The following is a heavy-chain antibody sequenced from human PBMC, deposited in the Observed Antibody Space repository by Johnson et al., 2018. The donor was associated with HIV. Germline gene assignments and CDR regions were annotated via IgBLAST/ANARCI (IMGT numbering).Heavy chain of an antibody. V-gene: IGHV3-30*02. Sequence: VQLVESGGDSVQPGGSLRLSCTASGFTFRDYYMSWIRQAPGKGLEWVAFIRYDGSNKYYADSVKGRFTIYRDDSKNTLYLQMNRLKTEDTAGYDCTTSCHRHDAFDIWGQGTMVTVSS. D-gene: IGHD1-14*01. CDR1: GFTFRDYY. CDR2: IRYDGSNK. J-gene: IGHJ3*02. CDR3: TTSCHRHDAFDI.